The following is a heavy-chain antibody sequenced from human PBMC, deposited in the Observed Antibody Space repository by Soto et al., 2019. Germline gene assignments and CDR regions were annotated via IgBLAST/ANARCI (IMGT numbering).Heavy chain of an antibody. Sequence: EVQLVQSGAEVKKPGESLTISCKGSGYKFIGYWISWVRQMPGKGLEWVGRIDPSDSYTSYSPSFEGHVTISVDKSINTAYLQWRSLQASDTAKYSCVRHGNGTPFYFDFWGRGTLVPVSS. V-gene: IGHV5-10-1*03. CDR1: GYKFIGYW. D-gene: IGHD1-1*01. J-gene: IGHJ4*02. CDR2: IDPSDSYT. CDR3: VRHGNGTPFYFDF.